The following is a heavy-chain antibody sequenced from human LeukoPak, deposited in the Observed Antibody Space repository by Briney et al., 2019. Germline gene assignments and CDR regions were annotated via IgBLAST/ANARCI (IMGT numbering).Heavy chain of an antibody. J-gene: IGHJ5*02. Sequence: SETLSLTCTVSGGSIMNYYWSWIRQPPGKGLEWIGYIYHSGSTNYNPSLKSRVTISVDSSKNQFSLKLTSVTAADTAVYYCARDDYKWFDPWGQGTLVTVSS. CDR2: IYHSGST. CDR3: ARDDYKWFDP. CDR1: GGSIMNYY. V-gene: IGHV4-59*01.